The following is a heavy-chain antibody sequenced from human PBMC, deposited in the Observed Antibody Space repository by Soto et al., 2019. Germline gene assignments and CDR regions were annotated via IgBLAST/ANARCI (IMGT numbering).Heavy chain of an antibody. Sequence: QVQLVESGGGLVRPGGSLRLSCAASGFTFRDYDMSWIRQAPGKGLEWVSCISSSGTVTNYADSVKGRFTISRDTAQNSLYGEMNSLRVEDTAVYYCARKGPRAARPNHWGQGTLVTVSS. J-gene: IGHJ5*02. CDR1: GFTFRDYD. CDR2: ISSSGTVT. V-gene: IGHV3-11*01. D-gene: IGHD6-6*01. CDR3: ARKGPRAARPNH.